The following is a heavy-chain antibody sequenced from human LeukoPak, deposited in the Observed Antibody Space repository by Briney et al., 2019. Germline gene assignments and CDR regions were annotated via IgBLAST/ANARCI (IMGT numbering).Heavy chain of an antibody. CDR2: IRSKAYGGTT. J-gene: IGHJ4*02. V-gene: IGHV3-49*04. CDR3: TRGRRATHDY. Sequence: GGSLRLSCTASGFTFGDYAMSWVRQAPGKGLEWVGFIRSKAYGGTTEYAASVKGRFTISRDDSKSIAYLQMNSLKTEDTAVYYCTRGRRATHDYWGQGTLVTVSS. CDR1: GFTFGDYA. D-gene: IGHD1-26*01.